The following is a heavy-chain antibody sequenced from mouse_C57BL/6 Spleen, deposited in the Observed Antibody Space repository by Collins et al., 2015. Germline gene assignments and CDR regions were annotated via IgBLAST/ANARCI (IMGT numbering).Heavy chain of an antibody. CDR2: ISYSGST. J-gene: IGHJ3*01. D-gene: IGHD4-1*01. CDR3: ASTNWDWTWFAY. V-gene: IGHV3-2*02. Sequence: DVQLQESGPGLVKPSQSLSLTCTVTGYSITSDYAWNWIRQFPGNKLEWMGYISYSGSTSYNPSLKSRISITRDTSKNQFFLQLNSVTTEDTATYYCASTNWDWTWFAYWGQGTLVTVSA. CDR1: GYSITSDYA.